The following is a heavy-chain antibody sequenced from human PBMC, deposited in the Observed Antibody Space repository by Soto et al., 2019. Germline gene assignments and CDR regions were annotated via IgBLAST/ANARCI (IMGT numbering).Heavy chain of an antibody. Sequence: ALETLSPTSTVSCGSISNYLLTWVREPPGKGLEWIGYIYYSGSKNYNPSLKSRVTISVDTSKNQFSLKLNSVTAADTALYYCARDKNGYGFFDSWGQGTLVTVSS. V-gene: IGHV4-59*01. D-gene: IGHD5-12*01. J-gene: IGHJ4*03. CDR3: ARDKNGYGFFDS. CDR1: CGSISNYL. CDR2: IYYSGSK.